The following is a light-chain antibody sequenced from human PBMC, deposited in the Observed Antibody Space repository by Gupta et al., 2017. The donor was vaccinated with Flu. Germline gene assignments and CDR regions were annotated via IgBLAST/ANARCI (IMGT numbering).Light chain of an antibody. J-gene: IGLJ2*01. CDR2: EVN. Sequence: QSALTQPASVSGSPGQSITISCTGPSSDVGGWDYVSWYQQHPGKAPKLLIYEVNNRPSGVSNRFSGSKSGNTASLTISGVQGEDEADYYCSSYTSSSTLEVIFGGGTKLTVL. CDR1: SSDVGGWDY. CDR3: SSYTSSSTLEVI. V-gene: IGLV2-14*01.